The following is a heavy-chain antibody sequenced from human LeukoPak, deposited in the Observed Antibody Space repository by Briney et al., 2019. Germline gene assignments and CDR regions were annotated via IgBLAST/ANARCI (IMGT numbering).Heavy chain of an antibody. V-gene: IGHV3-23*01. Sequence: PGGSLRLSCAASGVTFSNYAMSWVRQAPGKGLEWVSTISGNGGRTFYADSVKGRFTISRDNSKNTLDLQMNSLRAEDTAVYYCARAGSSYSFDYWGQGNLVTVSS. J-gene: IGHJ4*02. CDR1: GVTFSNYA. CDR3: ARAGSSYSFDY. D-gene: IGHD6-6*01. CDR2: ISGNGGRT.